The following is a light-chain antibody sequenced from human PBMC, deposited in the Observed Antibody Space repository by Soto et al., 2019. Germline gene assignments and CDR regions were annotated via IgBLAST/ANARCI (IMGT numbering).Light chain of an antibody. V-gene: IGKV3-20*01. CDR1: QSVSSTY. Sequence: EIVLTQSTGTLSLSPGERETLSCRASQSVSSTYLAWYQQKPGQAPRLLIYGASNRATGIPDRFSGGGSGTDFTLAISRLEPEDFALYYWQQYASSPPFTFGPVNTVEI. J-gene: IGKJ3*01. CDR2: GAS. CDR3: QQYASSPPFT.